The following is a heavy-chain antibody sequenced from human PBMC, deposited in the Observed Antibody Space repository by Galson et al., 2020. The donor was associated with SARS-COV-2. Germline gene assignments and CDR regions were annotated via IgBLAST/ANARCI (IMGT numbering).Heavy chain of an antibody. J-gene: IGHJ4*02. CDR2: IHFSSGGST. CDR1: GYIFSRYF. D-gene: IGHD3-16*01. Sequence: GASLKIYCKASGYIFSRYFIDLVRHAPGQGAAWMGIIHFSSGGSTKYAEKFTGRRTMTRDTSTDTVYMELSSLTPDDTAVDYCARDLAGGTFDSWGQGTLVSFSP. CDR3: ARDLAGGTFDS. V-gene: IGHV1-46*01.